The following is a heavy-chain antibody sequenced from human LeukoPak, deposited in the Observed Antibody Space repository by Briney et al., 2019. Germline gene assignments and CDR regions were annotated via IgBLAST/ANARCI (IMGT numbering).Heavy chain of an antibody. CDR1: DDSISNNTYY. CDR2: IYYSGST. J-gene: IGHJ6*02. Sequence: PSETLSLTCTVSDDSISNNTYYWGWVRQPPGKGLEWIGSIYYSGSTYYNPSLKSRVTISVDTSKNQFSLKLSSVTAADTAVYYCARGRRGDYYYYGMEDVWGQGTTVTVSS. CDR3: ARGRRGDYYYYGMEDV. D-gene: IGHD5-12*01. V-gene: IGHV4-39*07.